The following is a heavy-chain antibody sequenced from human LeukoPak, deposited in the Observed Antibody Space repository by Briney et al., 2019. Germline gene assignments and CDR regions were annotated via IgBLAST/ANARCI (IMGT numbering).Heavy chain of an antibody. V-gene: IGHV3-21*01. Sequence: PGGSLRLSCAASGFTFSSYSMNWVRQAPGKGLEWVSSISSSSSYIYYADSVKGRFTISRDNAKNSLYLQMNSLRAEDTAVYYCARLIAVAGPNDAFDIWGQGTMVTVPS. D-gene: IGHD6-19*01. J-gene: IGHJ3*02. CDR1: GFTFSSYS. CDR3: ARLIAVAGPNDAFDI. CDR2: ISSSSSYI.